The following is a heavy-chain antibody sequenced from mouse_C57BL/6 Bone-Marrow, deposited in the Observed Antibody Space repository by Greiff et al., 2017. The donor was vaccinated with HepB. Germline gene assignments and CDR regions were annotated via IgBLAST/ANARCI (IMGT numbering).Heavy chain of an antibody. D-gene: IGHD1-1*01. CDR1: GFTFSDYY. CDR2: INYDGSST. J-gene: IGHJ1*03. V-gene: IGHV5-16*01. CDR3: ARDPYYYVSSYDWYFDV. Sequence: EVMLVESEGGLVQPGSSMKLSCTASGFTFSDYYMAWVRQVPEKGLEWVANINYDGSSTYYLDSLKSRFIISRDNAKNILYLQMSSLKSEDTATYYFARDPYYYVSSYDWYFDVWGTGTTVTVSS.